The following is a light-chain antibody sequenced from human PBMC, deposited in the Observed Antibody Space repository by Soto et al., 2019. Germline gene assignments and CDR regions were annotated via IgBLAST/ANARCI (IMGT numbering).Light chain of an antibody. CDR2: RAS. V-gene: IGKV3-20*01. CDR3: QQYNTLGLT. J-gene: IGKJ4*01. CDR1: QSVSSNY. Sequence: EIVLTQSPGTLSLSPGERATLSCRASQSVSSNYVAWYQQKPGQVPKVLIYRASSRATGIPDRFSGSGSGTGFTLTISRLEPEDFATYYCQQYNTLGLTFGGGTKVDIK.